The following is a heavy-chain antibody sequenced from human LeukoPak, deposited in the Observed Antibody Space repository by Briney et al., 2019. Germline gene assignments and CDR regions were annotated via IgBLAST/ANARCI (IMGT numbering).Heavy chain of an antibody. J-gene: IGHJ4*02. Sequence: SETLSLTCAVSGGSISSSNWWSWVRQPPGKGLEWIGEIYHSGSTNHNPSLKSRVTISVDKSKNQFSLKLSSVTAADTAVYYCARREGARIAAAGDFDYWGQGTLVTVSS. CDR1: GGSISSSNW. CDR3: ARREGARIAAAGDFDY. CDR2: IYHSGST. D-gene: IGHD6-13*01. V-gene: IGHV4-4*02.